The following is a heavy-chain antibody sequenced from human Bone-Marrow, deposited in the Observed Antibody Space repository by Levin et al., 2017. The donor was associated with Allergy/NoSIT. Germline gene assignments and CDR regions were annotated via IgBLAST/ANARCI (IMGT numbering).Heavy chain of an antibody. Sequence: GGSLRLSCKVSGFTFTSYWIGWVRQMPGKGLEWVGIIYPGDSDTKYSRSFQGQVTISIDKPITTAYLQWSGLKASDSAIYYCPRQLRPSDFDYWGQGTLVTVSS. CDR2: IYPGDSDT. CDR1: GFTFTSYW. J-gene: IGHJ4*01. CDR3: PRQLRPSDFDY. V-gene: IGHV5-51*01.